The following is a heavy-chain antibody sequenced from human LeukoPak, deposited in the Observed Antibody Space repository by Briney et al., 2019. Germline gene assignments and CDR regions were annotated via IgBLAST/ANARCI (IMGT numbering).Heavy chain of an antibody. J-gene: IGHJ4*02. CDR3: ASYDSSGYYLPPLD. V-gene: IGHV1-3*01. D-gene: IGHD3-22*01. Sequence: GASVKVSCKASGYTFTSYALHWVRQAPGQRLEWMGWINAGNGNTKYSQKFQGRVTITRDTSASTAYMELSSLRSEDTAVYYCASYDSSGYYLPPLDWGQGTLVTVSS. CDR1: GYTFTSYA. CDR2: INAGNGNT.